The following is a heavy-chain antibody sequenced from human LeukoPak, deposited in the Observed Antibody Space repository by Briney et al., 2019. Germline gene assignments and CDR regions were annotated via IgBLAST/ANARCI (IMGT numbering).Heavy chain of an antibody. CDR3: ASAIDYYDSSGYLD. D-gene: IGHD3-22*01. CDR2: IYTSGST. V-gene: IGHV4-61*02. CDR1: GGSISSGSYY. Sequence: PSETLSLTCTVSGGSISSGSYYWSWIRQPAGKGLEWIGRIYTSGSTNYNPSLKSRVTISVDTSKNQFSLKLSSVTAADTAVYYCASAIDYYDSSGYLDWGQGTLVTVSS. J-gene: IGHJ4*02.